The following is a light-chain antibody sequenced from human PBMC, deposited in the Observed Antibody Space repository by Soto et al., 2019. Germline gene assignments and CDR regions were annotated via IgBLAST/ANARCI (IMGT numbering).Light chain of an antibody. CDR2: QVT. Sequence: QSALTKPPSATGSPGQSVTTSCTGSNSNIGPYNDLSWYRQYPDKAPKLLVYQVTKRPSGVPDRFSGSKSGNTAALTVSGLQAEDEAVYYCCSYAGSQTWVFGGGTKLTVL. J-gene: IGLJ3*02. CDR1: NSNIGPYND. V-gene: IGLV2-8*01. CDR3: CSYAGSQTWV.